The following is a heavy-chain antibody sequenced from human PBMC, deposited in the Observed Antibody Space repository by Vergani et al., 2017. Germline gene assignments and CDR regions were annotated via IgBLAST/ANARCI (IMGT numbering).Heavy chain of an antibody. V-gene: IGHV5-51*01. CDR3: ARLYGRDSSGSKYFDY. J-gene: IGHJ4*02. Sequence: EVQLVPSGAEVKKPGESLKISCQISGYSFTNYWIGWVRQMPGKGLEWMGIIHPADSDTRYSPSFQGQVTISVDKSISTAYLQRSSLRASDSAMDYCARLYGRDSSGSKYFDYWGQGTLVTVSS. CDR2: IHPADSDT. CDR1: GYSFTNYW. D-gene: IGHD3-22*01.